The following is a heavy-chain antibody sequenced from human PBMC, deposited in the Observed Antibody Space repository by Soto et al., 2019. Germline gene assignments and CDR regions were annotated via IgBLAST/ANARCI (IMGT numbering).Heavy chain of an antibody. D-gene: IGHD2-15*01. CDR3: AGRWEVVVAATRTNWFDP. CDR1: GGSFSGYY. CDR2: INHSGST. Sequence: QVQLQQWGAGLLKPSETLSLTCAVYGGSFSGYYWSWIRQPPGKGLEWIGEINHSGSTNYNPSLKSRVTISVDTSKNQFSLKLSSVTAADTAVYYCAGRWEVVVAATRTNWFDPWGQGTLVTVSS. V-gene: IGHV4-34*01. J-gene: IGHJ5*02.